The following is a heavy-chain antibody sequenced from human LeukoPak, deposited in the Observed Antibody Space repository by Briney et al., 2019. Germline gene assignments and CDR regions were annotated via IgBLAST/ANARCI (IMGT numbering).Heavy chain of an antibody. D-gene: IGHD3-16*02. J-gene: IGHJ5*02. V-gene: IGHV4-34*01. Sequence: PSETLSLTCAVYGVSFSGYYWSWIRQPPGKGLEWIGEINHSGSTNYNPSLKSRVTISVDTSKNQFSLKLSSVTAADTAVYYCARGSHYDYVWGSYRSYNWFDPWGQGTLVTVSS. CDR1: GVSFSGYY. CDR3: ARGSHYDYVWGSYRSYNWFDP. CDR2: INHSGST.